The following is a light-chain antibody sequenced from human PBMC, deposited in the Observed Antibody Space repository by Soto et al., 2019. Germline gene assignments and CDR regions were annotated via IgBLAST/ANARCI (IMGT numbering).Light chain of an antibody. Sequence: QSVLAQPASVSGSPGQLIAISCTGTSSDVGFYNYVSWYQQHPGKAPKLMVYDVNNRPSGVSNRFSGSKSGNTASLTISGLQAEDEADYYCTSYTTSSTYVFGTGTRSPS. V-gene: IGLV2-14*03. CDR1: SSDVGFYNY. J-gene: IGLJ1*01. CDR3: TSYTTSSTYV. CDR2: DVN.